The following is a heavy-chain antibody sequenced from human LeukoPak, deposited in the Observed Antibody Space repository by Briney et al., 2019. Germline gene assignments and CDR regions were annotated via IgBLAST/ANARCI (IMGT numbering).Heavy chain of an antibody. V-gene: IGHV4-34*01. J-gene: IGHJ4*02. CDR1: GGSYSGYY. D-gene: IGHD3-10*01. CDR2: INHSGST. CDR3: ARRRLLWFGELPDFDY. Sequence: PSEPLSLTCAVYGGSYSGYYWGWIRQPPGKGLEWIGEINHSGSTNYNPSLKSRVTISVDTSKNQFSLKLSSVTAADTAVYYCARRRLLWFGELPDFDYWGRGPLVTVSS.